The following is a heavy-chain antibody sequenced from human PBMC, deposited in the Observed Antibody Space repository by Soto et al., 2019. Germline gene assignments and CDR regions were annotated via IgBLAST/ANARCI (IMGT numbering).Heavy chain of an antibody. V-gene: IGHV3-21*01. CDR3: ARDKSSSGWPYYYYYGMDV. J-gene: IGHJ6*02. D-gene: IGHD6-19*01. Sequence: PGGSLRLSCAASGFTFSSYSMNWVRQAPGKGLEWVSSISSSSSYIYYADSVKSRFTISRDNAKNSLYLQMNSLRAEDTAVYYCARDKSSSGWPYYYYYGMDVWGQGTTVTVSS. CDR1: GFTFSSYS. CDR2: ISSSSSYI.